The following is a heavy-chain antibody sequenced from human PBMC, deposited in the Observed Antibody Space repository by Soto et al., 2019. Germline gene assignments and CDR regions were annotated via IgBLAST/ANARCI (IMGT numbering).Heavy chain of an antibody. CDR3: ARAVAVPADFDY. CDR2: INAGNGNT. V-gene: IGHV1-3*05. CDR1: GYTFTAYA. D-gene: IGHD6-19*01. J-gene: IGHJ4*02. Sequence: QVQLVQSGAEEMKPGASVKVSCKASGYTFTAYAMHWVRQAPGQRLEWMGWINAGNGNTKYSQKFQGRVTITRDTSASTAYMELSSLRSEDTAAYYCARAVAVPADFDYWGQGTLVTVSS.